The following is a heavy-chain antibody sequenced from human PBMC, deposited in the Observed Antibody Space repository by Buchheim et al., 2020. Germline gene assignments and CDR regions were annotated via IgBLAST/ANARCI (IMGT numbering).Heavy chain of an antibody. V-gene: IGHV3-7*01. CDR2: IKQDGSEK. J-gene: IGHJ4*02. Sequence: EVQLVESGGGLVQPGGSLRLSCAASGFTFSISWMSWVRQAPGKGLEWVANIKQDGSEKYYVDSVKGRFTISRDNAKNSLYLQMNSLRAEDTAVYYCARIDYGGNFDYWGQGTL. CDR3: ARIDYGGNFDY. D-gene: IGHD4-23*01. CDR1: GFTFSISW.